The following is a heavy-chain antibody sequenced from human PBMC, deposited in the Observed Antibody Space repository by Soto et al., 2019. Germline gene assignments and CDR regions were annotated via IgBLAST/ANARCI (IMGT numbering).Heavy chain of an antibody. CDR3: ARFFAAGTRGYLDS. Sequence: EVQLLESGGGLVQRGGSLRLSCAASGFIFSSYAMSWVRQAPGKGLEWVSAMSGSGDNAYYADSVKGRFTIARGNSKNLLTLQMKSLRAEDTAIYYCARFFAAGTRGYLDSWGQGTLVTVSS. J-gene: IGHJ4*02. CDR2: MSGSGDNA. V-gene: IGHV3-23*01. CDR1: GFIFSSYA. D-gene: IGHD3-3*01.